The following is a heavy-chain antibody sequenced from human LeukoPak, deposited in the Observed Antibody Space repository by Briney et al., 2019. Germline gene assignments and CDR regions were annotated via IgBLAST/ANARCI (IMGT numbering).Heavy chain of an antibody. CDR3: ARRMTTVYGMDV. Sequence: PGGSLRLSCAASGFTFSSYSMNWVRQAPGKGLEWVSSISSSSSYIYYADSVKGRFTISRDNAKNSLYLQMNSLRAEDTAVYYCARRMTTVYGMDVWGQGTTVTVSS. CDR2: ISSSSSYI. D-gene: IGHD4-17*01. V-gene: IGHV3-21*04. J-gene: IGHJ6*02. CDR1: GFTFSSYS.